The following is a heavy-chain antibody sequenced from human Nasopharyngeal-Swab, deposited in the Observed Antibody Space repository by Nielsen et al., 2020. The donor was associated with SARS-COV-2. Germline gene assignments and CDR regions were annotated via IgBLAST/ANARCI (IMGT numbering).Heavy chain of an antibody. Sequence: SETLPLTCAVYGGSFSGYYWSWIRQPPGKGLEWIGEINHSGSTNYNPSLKSRVTISVDTSKNQFSLKLSSVTAADTAVYYCARLPTAYSSSWYLDYWGQGTLVTVSS. CDR1: GGSFSGYY. CDR2: INHSGST. CDR3: ARLPTAYSSSWYLDY. D-gene: IGHD6-13*01. J-gene: IGHJ4*02. V-gene: IGHV4-34*01.